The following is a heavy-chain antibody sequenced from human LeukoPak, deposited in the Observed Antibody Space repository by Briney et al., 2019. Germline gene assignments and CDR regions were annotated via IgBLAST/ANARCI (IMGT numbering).Heavy chain of an antibody. J-gene: IGHJ4*02. D-gene: IGHD3-16*01. Sequence: ASVKVSCKASGYTFTGYYMHWVRQAPGQGLEWMGWINPNNGGTNYAQKFQDRVTLTRDTSTSTVYMELSSLRSEDTAVYYCGRTAGRRGLDLDYWGQGTLVTVSS. V-gene: IGHV1-2*02. CDR2: INPNNGGT. CDR1: GYTFTGYY. CDR3: GRTAGRRGLDLDY.